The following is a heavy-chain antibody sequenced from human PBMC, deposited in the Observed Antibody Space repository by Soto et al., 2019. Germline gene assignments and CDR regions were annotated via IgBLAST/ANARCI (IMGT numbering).Heavy chain of an antibody. Sequence: QVQLVQSGAEVKKPGSSVKVSCKASGGTFSSYTISWVRQALGQGLEWMGGIIPIFGTANYAQKFQGRVTITADESTRPAYMELSSLRSEDTALYYGARGRINSRFDYWGHGTLVT. D-gene: IGHD3-10*01. CDR3: ARGRINSRFDY. CDR1: GGTFSSYT. V-gene: IGHV1-69*01. CDR2: IIPIFGTA. J-gene: IGHJ4*01.